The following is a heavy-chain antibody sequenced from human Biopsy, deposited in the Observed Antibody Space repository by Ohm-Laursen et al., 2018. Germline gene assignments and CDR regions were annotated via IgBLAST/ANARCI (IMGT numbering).Heavy chain of an antibody. CDR1: GGSLNFYY. CDR2: ISYSGTT. D-gene: IGHD3-22*01. Sequence: SQTLSLTCTVSGGSLNFYYWSWIRQHPGKGLGWIGLISYSGTTFYNPSLESLLTISIDTSKNHFSLNLRSVTAADTAVYYCARGVPHYDGSGFPLAGYWYFDLWGRGTLVTVSS. CDR3: ARGVPHYDGSGFPLAGYWYFDL. J-gene: IGHJ2*01. V-gene: IGHV4-31*01.